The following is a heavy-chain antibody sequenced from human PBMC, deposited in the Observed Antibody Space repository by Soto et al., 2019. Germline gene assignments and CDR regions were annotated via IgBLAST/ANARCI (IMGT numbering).Heavy chain of an antibody. Sequence: QVQLQESGPGLVKPSETLSLTCTVSGGSISSYYWSWIRQPPGKGLEWIGYIYYSGSTNYNPSLQSRVTISVDTSKNQFSLKLSSVTAADTAVYYCARIYGDYALRNNWFAPWGQGTLVTVSS. CDR3: ARIYGDYALRNNWFAP. CDR2: IYYSGST. V-gene: IGHV4-59*01. D-gene: IGHD4-17*01. J-gene: IGHJ5*02. CDR1: GGSISSYY.